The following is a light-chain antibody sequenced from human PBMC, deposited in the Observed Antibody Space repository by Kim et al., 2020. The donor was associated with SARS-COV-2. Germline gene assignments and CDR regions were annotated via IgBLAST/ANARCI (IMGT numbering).Light chain of an antibody. V-gene: IGKV3-15*01. CDR2: GAS. CDR3: QQYSNWKT. CDR1: QSVSSK. Sequence: SVSPGERATLSCRASQSVSSKLAWYQQKPGQAPRLLISGASTRATGIPARFSGSGSGTEFTLTINSLQSEDFAVYYCQQYSNWKTFGQGTKVEIK. J-gene: IGKJ1*01.